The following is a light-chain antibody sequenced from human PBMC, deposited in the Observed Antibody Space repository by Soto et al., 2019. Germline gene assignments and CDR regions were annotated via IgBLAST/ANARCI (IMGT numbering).Light chain of an antibody. V-gene: IGKV1-8*01. Sequence: ALRMTQSPSSFSASTGDRVTITCRASQGISSYLAWYQQKPGKAPKLLIYAASTFQSGVPSRFSGSGSGTDFTLTISCLKSEDFATYYCQQYYSYPQTFGQGTKVEIK. J-gene: IGKJ1*01. CDR1: QGISSY. CDR3: QQYYSYPQT. CDR2: AAS.